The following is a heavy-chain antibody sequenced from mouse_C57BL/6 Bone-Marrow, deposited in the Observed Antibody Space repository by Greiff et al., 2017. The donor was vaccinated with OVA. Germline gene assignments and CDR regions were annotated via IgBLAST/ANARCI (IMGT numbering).Heavy chain of an antibody. CDR3: TTLGGAWFAY. V-gene: IGHV5-9-1*02. CDR1: GFTFSSYA. D-gene: IGHD4-1*01. J-gene: IGHJ3*01. Sequence: EVKLVESGEGLVKPGGSLKLSCAASGFTFSSYAMSWVRQTPEKRLEWVAYISSGGDYIYYADTVKGRFTISRDNARNTLYLQMSSLKSEDTAMYYCTTLGGAWFAYWGQGTLVTVSA. CDR2: ISSGGDYI.